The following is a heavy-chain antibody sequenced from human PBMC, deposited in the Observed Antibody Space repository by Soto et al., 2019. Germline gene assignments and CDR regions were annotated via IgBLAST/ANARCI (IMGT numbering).Heavy chain of an antibody. CDR1: GGSISSGGYY. CDR2: IYYSGST. Sequence: SDTLSLTCTVSGGSISSGGYYWSWIRQHPGKGLEWIGYIYYSGSTYYNPSLKSRVTISVDTSKNQFSLKLSSVTAADTDVYYCSRARWHNFDYWGQRSLVTSPQ. J-gene: IGHJ4*02. CDR3: SRARWHNFDY. V-gene: IGHV4-30-4*02. D-gene: IGHD2-15*01.